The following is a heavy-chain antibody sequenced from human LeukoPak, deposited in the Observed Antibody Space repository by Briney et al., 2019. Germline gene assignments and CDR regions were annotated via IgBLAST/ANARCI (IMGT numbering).Heavy chain of an antibody. D-gene: IGHD3-10*01. CDR3: ARRVTMVRRVIPEGWFDP. CDR1: GGSISSYY. V-gene: IGHV4-4*07. Sequence: SETLSLTCTVSGGSISSYYWSWIRQPAGKGLEWIGRIYTSGSTNYNPSLKSRVTMSVDTSKNQFSLKLSSVTAADTAVYYCARRVTMVRRVIPEGWFDPRGQGTLVTVPS. CDR2: IYTSGST. J-gene: IGHJ5*02.